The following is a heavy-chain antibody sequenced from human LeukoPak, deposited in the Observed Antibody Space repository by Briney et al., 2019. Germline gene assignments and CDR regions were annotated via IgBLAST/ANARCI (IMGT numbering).Heavy chain of an antibody. V-gene: IGHV4-38-2*01. CDR2: FYHGGDT. D-gene: IGHD1-26*01. CDR1: DFSISSAYY. Sequence: SETLSLTCGASDFSISSAYYWGWIRPPPGKGLEWIGSFYHGGDTYYNPSLKSRVTISVDTPKIQFSLKLRSVTAADTAVYYCAGGIVGVHAYWGQGILVTVSS. CDR3: AGGIVGVHAY. J-gene: IGHJ4*02.